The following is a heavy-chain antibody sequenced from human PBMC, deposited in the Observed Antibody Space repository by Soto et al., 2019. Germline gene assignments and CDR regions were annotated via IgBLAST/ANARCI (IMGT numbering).Heavy chain of an antibody. V-gene: IGHV4-34*01. J-gene: IGHJ5*02. Sequence: KTSETLSLTSADYGGSFSGYYRKWIRQPPGKGLGWIGEIDHSGYTNYNPSPKTRVTISVDTSKNQFSLRLTSVTAADTAVYYCARVRDWFDPWGQGTVFTVS. CDR3: ARVRDWFDP. CDR1: GGSFSGYY. D-gene: IGHD3-3*01. CDR2: IDHSGYT.